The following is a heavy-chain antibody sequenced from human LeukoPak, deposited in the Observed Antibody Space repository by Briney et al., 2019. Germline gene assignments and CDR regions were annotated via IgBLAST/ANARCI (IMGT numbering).Heavy chain of an antibody. CDR1: GYTFTSYY. V-gene: IGHV1-46*01. Sequence: GASVKVSCKSSGYTFTSYYMHWVRQAPGQGLEWMGIINPSGGSTSYAQKFQGRVTMTRDMSTSTVYMELSSLRSEDTAVYYCARGEAAPPGFDYWGQGTLVTVSS. CDR3: ARGEAAPPGFDY. CDR2: INPSGGST. D-gene: IGHD6-6*01. J-gene: IGHJ4*02.